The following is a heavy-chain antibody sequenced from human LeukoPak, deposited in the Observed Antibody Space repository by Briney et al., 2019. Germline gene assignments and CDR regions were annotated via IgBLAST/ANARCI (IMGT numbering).Heavy chain of an antibody. J-gene: IGHJ5*02. CDR2: MNPNSGNT. Sequence: ASVKVSCKASGYTFTSYDINWVRQATGQGLEWMGWMNPNSGNTGYAQKFQSRVTMTRNTSISTAYMELSSLRSEDTAVYYCAREGANLATNWFDPWGQGTLVTVSS. V-gene: IGHV1-8*01. CDR1: GYTFTSYD. D-gene: IGHD4/OR15-4a*01. CDR3: AREGANLATNWFDP.